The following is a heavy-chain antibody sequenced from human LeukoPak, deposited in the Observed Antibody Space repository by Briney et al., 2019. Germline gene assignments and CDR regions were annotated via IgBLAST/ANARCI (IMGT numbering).Heavy chain of an antibody. Sequence: PGGSLRLSCAASGFTFSSYSMNWVRQAPGKGLEWVSSISSSSSYIYYADSVKGRFTISRDNAKNSLYLQMNSLRAEDTAVYYCARDPPSRIAAAGTEGFDYWGQGTLVTVSS. J-gene: IGHJ4*02. V-gene: IGHV3-21*01. D-gene: IGHD6-13*01. CDR1: GFTFSSYS. CDR3: ARDPPSRIAAAGTEGFDY. CDR2: ISSSSSYI.